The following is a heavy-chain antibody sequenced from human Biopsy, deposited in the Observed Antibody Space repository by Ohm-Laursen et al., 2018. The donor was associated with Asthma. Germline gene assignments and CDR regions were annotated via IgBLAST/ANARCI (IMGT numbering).Heavy chain of an antibody. CDR2: ITFDGSTQ. CDR1: GFSFSNFA. Sequence: RSLRLSCTASGFSFSNFAIHWARQAPGKGLEWVAVITFDGSTQHYGDSVKGRFTISRDNSKNMLFLQMNSLRAEDTAVYYCLRDTLGYYFDIWGQGTQVTVSS. V-gene: IGHV3-30-3*01. D-gene: IGHD6-13*01. J-gene: IGHJ4*02. CDR3: LRDTLGYYFDI.